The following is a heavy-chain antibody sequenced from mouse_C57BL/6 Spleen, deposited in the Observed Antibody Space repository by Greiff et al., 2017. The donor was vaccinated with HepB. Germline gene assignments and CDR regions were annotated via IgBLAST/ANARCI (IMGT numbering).Heavy chain of an antibody. Sequence: VQLKESGGGLVKPGGSLKLSCAASGFTFSDYGMHWVRHAPEKGLEWVAYISSGSSTIDYADTVKGRFTISRDNAKHTLFLQMTSLRSEDTAMYYCARGDYGYDGPAWFAYWCEGTLVTVSA. CDR2: ISSGSSTI. CDR1: GFTFSDYG. J-gene: IGHJ3*01. V-gene: IGHV5-17*01. CDR3: ARGDYGYDGPAWFAY. D-gene: IGHD2-2*01.